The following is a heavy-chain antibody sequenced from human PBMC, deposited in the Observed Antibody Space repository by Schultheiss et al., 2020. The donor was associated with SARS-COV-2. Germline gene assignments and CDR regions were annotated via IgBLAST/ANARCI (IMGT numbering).Heavy chain of an antibody. V-gene: IGHV1-8*01. D-gene: IGHD3-22*01. J-gene: IGHJ4*02. CDR2: MNPNSGNT. CDR1: GYTFTSYD. Sequence: ASVKVSCKASGYTFTSYDINWVRQATGQGLEWMGWMNPNSGNTGYAQKFQGRVTMTRNTSISTAYMELRSLRSDDTAVYYCAREPYYYDSSGYYWDYWGQGTLVTVSS. CDR3: AREPYYYDSSGYYWDY.